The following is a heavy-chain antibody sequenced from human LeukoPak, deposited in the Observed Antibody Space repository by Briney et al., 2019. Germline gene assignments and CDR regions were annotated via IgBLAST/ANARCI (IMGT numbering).Heavy chain of an antibody. J-gene: IGHJ4*02. V-gene: IGHV3-30*18. CDR1: GFSFSDSG. CDR2: ISYGGSSK. D-gene: IGHD1-26*01. CDR3: AKDTSASYYFFDN. Sequence: GGSLRLSCAASGFSFSDSGMHRVRQAPGKGLEWVAVISYGGSSKYYADSVKGRFTISRDNSKNTLYLQMNSLRAEDTAVYYCAKDTSASYYFFDNWGQGTLVTVSS.